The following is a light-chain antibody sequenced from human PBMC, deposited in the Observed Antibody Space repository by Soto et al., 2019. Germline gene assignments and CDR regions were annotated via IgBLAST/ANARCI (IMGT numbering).Light chain of an antibody. CDR3: QQYDSSPYA. CDR2: HAS. V-gene: IGKV3-20*01. CDR1: QSVSDNF. Sequence: IVLTQSPGTLSLSPGERATLSCRASQSVSDNFLAWYQHKPGQAPRLLIYHASTRATAIPDRFSGSGSGTDFTLTISSLEPEDFAVYYCQQYDSSPYAFGQGTKLEIK. J-gene: IGKJ2*01.